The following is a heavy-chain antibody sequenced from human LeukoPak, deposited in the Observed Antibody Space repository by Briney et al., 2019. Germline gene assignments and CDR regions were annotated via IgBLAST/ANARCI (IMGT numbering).Heavy chain of an antibody. Sequence: GGSLRLSCAASGFTFSDTWMHWVRQAPGEGLVWVSYISSSGSTIYYADSVKGRFTISRDNSKNTLYLQMNSLRAEDTAVYYCAKDLHYGSADYWGQGTLVTVSS. J-gene: IGHJ4*02. CDR3: AKDLHYGSADY. CDR2: ISSSGSTI. V-gene: IGHV3-48*01. CDR1: GFTFSDTW. D-gene: IGHD3-10*01.